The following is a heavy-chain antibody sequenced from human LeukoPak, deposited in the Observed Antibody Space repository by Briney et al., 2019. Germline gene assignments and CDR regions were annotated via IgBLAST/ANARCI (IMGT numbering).Heavy chain of an antibody. D-gene: IGHD3-3*01. CDR2: IYYSGST. CDR1: GGSISSSSYY. V-gene: IGHV4-39*07. J-gene: IGHJ4*02. CDR3: ASHPYYDFWSGYYTDNYFDY. Sequence: SETLSLTCTVSGGSISSSSYYWGWIRQPPGKGLECIGSIYYSGSTYYNPSLKSRVTISVDTSKNQFSLKLSSVTAADTAVYYCASHPYYDFWSGYYTDNYFDYWGQGTLVTVSS.